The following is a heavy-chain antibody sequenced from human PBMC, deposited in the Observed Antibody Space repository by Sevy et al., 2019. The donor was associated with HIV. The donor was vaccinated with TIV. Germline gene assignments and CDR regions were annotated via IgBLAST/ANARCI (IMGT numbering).Heavy chain of an antibody. CDR2: GYHGGST. CDR3: ARGAYPRYSSSSGRRLYYGMDV. D-gene: IGHD6-6*01. V-gene: IGHV4-38-2*01. CDR1: NYYISSGYY. Sequence: SETLSLTCAVSNYYISSGYYWGWIRQPPGKGLEWIGNGYHGGSTYYNPSLQSRVTISLDTSKNQFSLKLSSVTAADTAVYYCARGAYPRYSSSSGRRLYYGMDVWGQGTTVTVSS. J-gene: IGHJ6*02.